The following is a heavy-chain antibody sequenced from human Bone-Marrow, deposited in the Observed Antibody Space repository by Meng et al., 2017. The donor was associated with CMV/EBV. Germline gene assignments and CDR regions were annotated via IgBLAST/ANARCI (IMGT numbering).Heavy chain of an antibody. CDR1: GGSISSYY. D-gene: IGHD6-6*01. Sequence: SEPLSLTCTVSGGSISSYYWSWIRQPPGKGLEWIGYIYYSGSTNYNPSLKSRVTISVDTSKNQFSLKLSSVTAADTAVYYCARKDSSSSILDAFDIWGQGTMVTVSS. J-gene: IGHJ3*02. CDR2: IYYSGST. CDR3: ARKDSSSSILDAFDI. V-gene: IGHV4-59*01.